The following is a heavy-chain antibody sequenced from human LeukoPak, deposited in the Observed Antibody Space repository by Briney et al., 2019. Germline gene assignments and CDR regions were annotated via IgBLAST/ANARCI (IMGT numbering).Heavy chain of an antibody. CDR3: ARGGYDFWSGYRPFDY. D-gene: IGHD3-3*01. CDR1: GFTFSSYS. V-gene: IGHV3-48*01. Sequence: GGSLRLSXAASGFTFSSYSMNWVRQAPGKGLEWVSYISSSSSTIYYADSAKGRFTISRDNAKNSLYLQMNSLRAEDTAMYYCARGGYDFWSGYRPFDYWGQGTLVTVSS. CDR2: ISSSSSTI. J-gene: IGHJ4*02.